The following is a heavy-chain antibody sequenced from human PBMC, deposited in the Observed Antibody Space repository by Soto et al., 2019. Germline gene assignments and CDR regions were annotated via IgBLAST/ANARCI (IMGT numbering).Heavy chain of an antibody. CDR1: GGTFSSYA. CDR3: ARPWGDYTTPYYYYGMDV. J-gene: IGHJ6*02. D-gene: IGHD4-17*01. CDR2: IIPIFGTA. V-gene: IGHV1-69*06. Sequence: QVQLVQSGAEVKKPGSSVKVSCKASGGTFSSYAISWVRQAPGQGLEWMGGIIPIFGTANYAQKFQGRVTIAADKSTSTAYMEMRSLRSEDTAVYYCARPWGDYTTPYYYYGMDVWGQGTTVTVSS.